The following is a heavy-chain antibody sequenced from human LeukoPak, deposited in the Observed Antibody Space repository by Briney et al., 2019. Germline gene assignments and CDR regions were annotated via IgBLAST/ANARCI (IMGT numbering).Heavy chain of an antibody. J-gene: IGHJ4*02. Sequence: GGSLRLSCAASVFTFSSYAMSWVRQAPGKGLEWVSFIYSGGDTKYADSVRGRFTISRDNSKNTLFLQMNSLRAEDTAVYYCARWYCTTTNCYYDYWGQGTLVTVSS. V-gene: IGHV3-53*01. CDR2: IYSGGDT. CDR1: VFTFSSYA. D-gene: IGHD2-2*01. CDR3: ARWYCTTTNCYYDY.